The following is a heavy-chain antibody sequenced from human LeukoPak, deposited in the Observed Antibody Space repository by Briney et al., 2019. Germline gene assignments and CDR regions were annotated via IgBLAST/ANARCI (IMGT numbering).Heavy chain of an antibody. CDR3: ARDRLYCSSTSCPTVDAFDI. V-gene: IGHV4-31*03. CDR1: GGSISSGGYY. J-gene: IGHJ3*02. D-gene: IGHD2-2*01. CDR2: IYYSGST. Sequence: SETLSLTCTVSGGSISSGGYYWSWIRQHPGKGLEWIGYIYYSGSTYYNPSLKSRVTISVDTSKNQFSLKLSSVTAADTAVYYCARDRLYCSSTSCPTVDAFDIWGQGTMVTVSS.